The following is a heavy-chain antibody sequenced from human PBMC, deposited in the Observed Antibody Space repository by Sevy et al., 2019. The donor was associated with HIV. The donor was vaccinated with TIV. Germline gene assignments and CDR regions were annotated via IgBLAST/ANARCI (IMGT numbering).Heavy chain of an antibody. CDR3: TKDGSNGDYY. J-gene: IGHJ4*02. D-gene: IGHD4-17*01. CDR1: GFTFNNYA. CDR2: ISGSGGST. Sequence: GGSLRLSCAASGFTFNNYAMNWVRQAPGKGLEWVSTISGSGGSTAHADSVKGRFTISRDNSKNTLYLQMNSLRAEDTAVYYCTKDGSNGDYYWGQGTRVTVSS. V-gene: IGHV3-23*01.